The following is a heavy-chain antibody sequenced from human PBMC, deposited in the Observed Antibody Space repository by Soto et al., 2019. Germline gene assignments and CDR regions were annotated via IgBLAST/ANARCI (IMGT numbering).Heavy chain of an antibody. J-gene: IGHJ4*02. Sequence: SETLSLTCAVYGGSFSGYYWSWIRQPPGKGLEWIGEINHSGSTNYNPSLKSRVTISVDTSKNQFSLKLSSVTAADTAVYYCARFSGYGFDDWGQGTLVTVSS. CDR1: GGSFSGYY. V-gene: IGHV4-34*01. CDR3: ARFSGYGFDD. D-gene: IGHD5-12*01. CDR2: INHSGST.